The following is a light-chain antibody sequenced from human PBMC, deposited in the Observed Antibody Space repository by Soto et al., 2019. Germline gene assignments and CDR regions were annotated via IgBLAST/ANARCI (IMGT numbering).Light chain of an antibody. Sequence: EIVMTQSPGTLSLSPGERATLSCRASQSISSSYLAWYQQKPGQAPRLLIYAASSRATGIQDRFSGSGYGTDFTLTISRLETEDFAVYYCQKYGSSSYTFGQGTQLEIK. J-gene: IGKJ2*01. CDR1: QSISSSY. CDR3: QKYGSSSYT. V-gene: IGKV3-20*01. CDR2: AAS.